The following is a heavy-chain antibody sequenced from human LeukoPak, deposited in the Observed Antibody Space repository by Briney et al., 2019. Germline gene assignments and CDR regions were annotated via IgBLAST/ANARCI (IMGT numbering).Heavy chain of an antibody. J-gene: IGHJ6*02. CDR1: GYTFTSYY. D-gene: IGHD3-10*01. CDR2: INPSGGST. Sequence: ASVKVSCKASGYTFTSYYMHWVRQAPGQGLEWMGIINPSGGSTSYAQKFQGRVTMTRDTSTSTVYMELSSLRSEDTAVYYCARDGAALLRVRGVSQMHYGMDVWGQGTTVTVSS. V-gene: IGHV1-46*01. CDR3: ARDGAALLRVRGVSQMHYGMDV.